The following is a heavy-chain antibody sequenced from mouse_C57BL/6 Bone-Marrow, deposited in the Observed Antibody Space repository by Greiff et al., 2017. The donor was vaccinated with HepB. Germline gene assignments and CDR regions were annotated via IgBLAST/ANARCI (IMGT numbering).Heavy chain of an antibody. CDR1: GYTFTSYW. V-gene: IGHV1-64*01. Sequence: VQLQQPGAELVKPGASVKLSCKASGYTFTSYWMHWVKQRPGQGLEWIGMIHPNSGSTNYNEKFKSKATLTVDKSSSTAYMQLSSLTSEDSAVYYWARYYYGSRAWFAYWGQGTLVTVSA. CDR3: ARYYYGSRAWFAY. CDR2: IHPNSGST. J-gene: IGHJ3*01. D-gene: IGHD1-1*01.